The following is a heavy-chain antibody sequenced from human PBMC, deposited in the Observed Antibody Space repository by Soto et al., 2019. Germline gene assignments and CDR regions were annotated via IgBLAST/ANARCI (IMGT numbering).Heavy chain of an antibody. D-gene: IGHD2-15*01. Sequence: ASVKVSCKASGYTFTSYAMHWVRQAPGQRLEWMGWMNAGNGNTKYSQKFQGRVTITRNTSGSTAYMELSSLRSEDTAVYYCAREGKLNIFAYWGQGTLVTVSS. CDR3: AREGKLNIFAY. J-gene: IGHJ4*02. V-gene: IGHV1-3*01. CDR1: GYTFTSYA. CDR2: MNAGNGNT.